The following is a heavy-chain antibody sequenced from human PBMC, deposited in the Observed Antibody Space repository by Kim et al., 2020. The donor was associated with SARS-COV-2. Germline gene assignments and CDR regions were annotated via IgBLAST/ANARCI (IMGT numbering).Heavy chain of an antibody. Sequence: YSQKFQGRVTITRDTSASTAYMELGSLRSEDTAVYYCAHTGSLVRYYGMDVWGQGTTVTVSS. CDR3: AHTGSLVRYYGMDV. V-gene: IGHV1-3*01. J-gene: IGHJ6*02. D-gene: IGHD1-26*01.